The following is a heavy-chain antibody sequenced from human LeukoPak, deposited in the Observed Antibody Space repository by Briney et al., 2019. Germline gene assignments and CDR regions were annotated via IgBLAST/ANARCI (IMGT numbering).Heavy chain of an antibody. CDR3: TREGGPADNWFDP. Sequence: GSLRLSCAASGFTVSSNYMSWVRQAPGKGLEWVSVIYSGGSTYYADSVKGRFTISRDNSKNTLYLQMNSLRAEDTAVYYCTREGGPADNWFDPWGQGTLVTVSS. J-gene: IGHJ5*02. D-gene: IGHD3-16*01. V-gene: IGHV3-53*01. CDR2: IYSGGST. CDR1: GFTVSSNY.